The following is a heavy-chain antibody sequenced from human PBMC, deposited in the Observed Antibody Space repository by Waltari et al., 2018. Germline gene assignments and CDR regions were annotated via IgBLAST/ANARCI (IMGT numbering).Heavy chain of an antibody. CDR1: GFTVQKDW. V-gene: IGHV3-7*01. CDR3: VRSPEYSSSFDF. CDR2: VNQDGSEE. J-gene: IGHJ4*02. Sequence: EVQLVESGGGLVQPGGSLRLSWVASGFTVQKDWMTWVRQDPGKGLEGVANVNQDGSEEYYVDSVKGRFSISRDNAKKSLYLQMNTLRADDTAVYYCVRSPEYSSSFDFWGQGTLVTVSS. D-gene: IGHD6-6*01.